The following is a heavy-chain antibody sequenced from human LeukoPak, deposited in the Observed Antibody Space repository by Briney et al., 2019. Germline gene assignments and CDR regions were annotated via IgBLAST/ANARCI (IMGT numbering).Heavy chain of an antibody. V-gene: IGHV1-69*05. CDR2: IIPIFGTA. J-gene: IGHJ5*02. CDR3: AQTPVSNTAMNWFDP. D-gene: IGHD5-18*01. CDR1: GGTFSSYA. Sequence: SVKVSCKASGGTFSSYAISWVRQAPGQGLEWMGGIIPIFGTANYAQKFQGRVTITTDESTSTAYMELSSLRSEDTALYYCAQTPVSNTAMNWFDPWGQGTPVTVSS.